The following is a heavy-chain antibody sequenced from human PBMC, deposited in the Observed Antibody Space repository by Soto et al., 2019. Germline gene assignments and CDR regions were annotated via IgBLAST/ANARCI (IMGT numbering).Heavy chain of an antibody. Sequence: QVQLVQSGAEVKKPGASVKVSCKASGYTFTSYYMHWVRQAPGQGLEWMGWISAYNGNTNYAQKLQGRVTMTTDTSTSTAYMELRSLRSDDTAVYYCARDSGQLVRGESWFDPWGQGTLVTVSS. V-gene: IGHV1-18*04. CDR3: ARDSGQLVRGESWFDP. J-gene: IGHJ5*02. CDR1: GYTFTSYY. D-gene: IGHD6-6*01. CDR2: ISAYNGNT.